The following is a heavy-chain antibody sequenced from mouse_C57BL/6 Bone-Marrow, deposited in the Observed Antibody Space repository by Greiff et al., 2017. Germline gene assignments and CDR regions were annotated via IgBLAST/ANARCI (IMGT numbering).Heavy chain of an antibody. D-gene: IGHD1-1*01. J-gene: IGHJ3*01. V-gene: IGHV1-82*01. CDR2: IYPGDGDT. Sequence: QVQLQQSGPELVKPGASVKISCKASGYAFSSSWMNWVKQRPGKGLEWIGRIYPGDGDTNYNGKFKGKATLTADKSSSTAYMQLSSLTSEDSAVYFCARGGRGLAYWGQGTLVTVSA. CDR1: GYAFSSSW. CDR3: ARGGRGLAY.